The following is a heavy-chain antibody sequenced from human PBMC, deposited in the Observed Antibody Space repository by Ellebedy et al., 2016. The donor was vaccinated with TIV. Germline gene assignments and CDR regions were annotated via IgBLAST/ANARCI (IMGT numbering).Heavy chain of an antibody. D-gene: IGHD2-8*01. V-gene: IGHV5-51*01. CDR3: ARRANRVGAPIAY. Sequence: GESLKISCKAIGYTFSNYWIGWVRQVPGKGLEWMGIIYPGDSDTRYSPSFQGHVTISADKSVDTADVQWSGLKASDTAMYDCARRANRVGAPIAYWGQGVLVTVSS. CDR2: IYPGDSDT. J-gene: IGHJ4*02. CDR1: GYTFSNYW.